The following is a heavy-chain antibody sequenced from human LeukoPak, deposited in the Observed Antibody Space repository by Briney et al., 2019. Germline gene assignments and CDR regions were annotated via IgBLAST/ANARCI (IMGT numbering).Heavy chain of an antibody. D-gene: IGHD2-2*01. CDR3: ARVGWGKYQLPNYFDY. CDR1: GFTFSSYE. J-gene: IGHJ4*02. V-gene: IGHV3-48*03. Sequence: PGGSLRLSCAASGFTFSSYEMNWVRRAPGKGLEWVSYISSSGSTIYYADSVKGRFTISRDNAKNSLYLQMNSLRAEDTAVYYCARVGWGKYQLPNYFDYWGQGTLVTVSS. CDR2: ISSSGSTI.